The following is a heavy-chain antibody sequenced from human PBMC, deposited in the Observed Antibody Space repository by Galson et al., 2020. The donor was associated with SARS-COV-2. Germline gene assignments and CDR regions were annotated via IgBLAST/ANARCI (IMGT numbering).Heavy chain of an antibody. V-gene: IGHV4-39*07. D-gene: IGHD6-19*01. J-gene: IGHJ4*02. CDR2: IYYSGST. CDR3: ARGAQWLVVH. CDR1: GGSISSSSYY. Sequence: SETLSLTCTVSGGSISSSSYYWGWIRQPPGKGLEWIGSIYYSGSTYYNPSLKSRVTISVDTSKNQFSLKLSSVTAADTAVYYCARGAQWLVVHWGQGTLVTVSS.